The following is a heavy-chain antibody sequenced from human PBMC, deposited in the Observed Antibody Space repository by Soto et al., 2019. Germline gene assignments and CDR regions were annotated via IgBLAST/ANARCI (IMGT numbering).Heavy chain of an antibody. CDR2: VSYSGST. CDR1: GGSISNSSYL. V-gene: IGHV4-39*01. CDR3: SRIAVSGSITGFDY. Sequence: QLQLQESGPRLVKPSETLSLTCTVSGGSISNSSYLWGWIHQPPGKGLQWIGSVSYSGSTYYNPSLKSRVTISVDTSKTQSSLRLSSVTAADTAVYYCSRIAVSGSITGFDYWGQGALVTVSS. D-gene: IGHD6-19*01. J-gene: IGHJ4*02.